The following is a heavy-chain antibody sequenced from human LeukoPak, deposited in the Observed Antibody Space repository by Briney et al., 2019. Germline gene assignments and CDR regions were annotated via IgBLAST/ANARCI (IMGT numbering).Heavy chain of an antibody. CDR2: ISSSSSTI. V-gene: IGHV3-48*04. Sequence: PGGSLRLSCAASGFTFSSYSMNWVRQAPGKGLEWVSYISSSSSTIYYADSVKGRFTISRDNSKNTLYLQMNSLRAEDTAVYYCATYVRGDFDYWGQGTLVTVSS. D-gene: IGHD3-10*02. CDR1: GFTFSSYS. CDR3: ATYVRGDFDY. J-gene: IGHJ4*02.